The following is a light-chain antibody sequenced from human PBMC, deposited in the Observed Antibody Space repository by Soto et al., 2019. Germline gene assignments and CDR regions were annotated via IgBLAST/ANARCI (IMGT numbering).Light chain of an antibody. CDR3: CSYAGSRV. Sequence: SALTQPASVSGSPGQSITISGTGTSSDVGSYNLVSWYQQHPGKAPKLMIYEGSKRPSGVSNRFSGSKSGNTASLTISGLQAEDEADYYCCSYAGSRVFGGGTQLTVL. V-gene: IGLV2-23*01. J-gene: IGLJ3*02. CDR2: EGS. CDR1: SSDVGSYNL.